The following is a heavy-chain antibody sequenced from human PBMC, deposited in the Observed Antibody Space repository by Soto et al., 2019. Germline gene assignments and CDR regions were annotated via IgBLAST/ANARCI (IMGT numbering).Heavy chain of an antibody. J-gene: IGHJ4*02. V-gene: IGHV2-5*02. CDR3: AHSVGITVRLLQTSWGY. D-gene: IGHD2-21*02. CDR1: GFSLSTSGVG. CDR2: IYWDDDK. Sequence: QITLKESGPTLVKPTQTLTLTCTFSGFSLSTSGVGVGWIRQPPGKALEWLALIYWDDDKRYSPSLKSRLTITKDTSKNQVVLTMTNMDPVDTATYYCAHSVGITVRLLQTSWGYWGQGTLVTVSS.